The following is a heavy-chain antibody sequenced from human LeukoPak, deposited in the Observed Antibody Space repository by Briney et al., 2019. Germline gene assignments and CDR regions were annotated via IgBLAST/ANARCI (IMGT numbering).Heavy chain of an antibody. D-gene: IGHD2-2*01. J-gene: IGHJ4*02. CDR3: ARDLQDIVVVPAADY. CDR2: ISYDGSNK. Sequence: GRSLRLSCAASGFTFSSYAMHWVRQAPGKGLEWVAVISYDGSNKYYADSVKGRFTTSRDNSKNTLYLQMNSLKAEDTAVYYCARDLQDIVVVPAADYWGQGTLVTVSS. CDR1: GFTFSSYA. V-gene: IGHV3-30*04.